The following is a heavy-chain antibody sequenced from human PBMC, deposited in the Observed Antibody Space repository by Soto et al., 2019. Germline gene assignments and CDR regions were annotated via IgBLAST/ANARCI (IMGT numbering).Heavy chain of an antibody. CDR1: GYTFSDSA. CDR3: ARLWSEREPNFDY. J-gene: IGHJ4*02. D-gene: IGHD1-26*01. CDR2: IRSKANSYAT. V-gene: IGHV3-73*01. Sequence: GGSLRLSCAASGYTFSDSAIHWVRQAYGKGLEWVGRIRSKANSYATVYAVSVGGRFTISRDDSQNTAYLQMNSLKTEDTAVYYCARLWSEREPNFDYWGQGTLVTVSS.